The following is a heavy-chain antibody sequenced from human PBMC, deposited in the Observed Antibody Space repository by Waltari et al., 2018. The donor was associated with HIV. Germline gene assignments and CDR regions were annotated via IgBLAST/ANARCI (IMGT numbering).Heavy chain of an antibody. CDR2: LFSNDEK. V-gene: IGHV2-26*01. Sequence: QVTLQESGPVLVKPTETLTLTCTVSGFSLSNARLVVRWIRQPQGKALELLEKLFSNDEKSYSTSLKSRLTFSKDTSKSQVVLTITNMDPVDTATYYGARISYSSSWFGGMDVWGQGTTVTVSS. CDR3: ARISYSSSWFGGMDV. CDR1: GFSLSNARLV. J-gene: IGHJ6*02. D-gene: IGHD6-13*01.